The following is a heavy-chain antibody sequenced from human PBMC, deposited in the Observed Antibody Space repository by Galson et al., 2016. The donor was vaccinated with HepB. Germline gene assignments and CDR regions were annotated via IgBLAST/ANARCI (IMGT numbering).Heavy chain of an antibody. D-gene: IGHD2-2*01. J-gene: IGHJ4*02. V-gene: IGHV3-7*01. CDR2: LSPGGTEK. CDR3: ARARGGDGDRTRCYAEYFDF. CDR1: GFTFRTYW. Sequence: SLRLSCAASGFTFRTYWMSWVRQAPGKGPEWAAKLSPGGTEKYYVESVKGRFTISRDHAKNSLFLGMDSQVVEEPAVYYCARARGGDGDRTRCYAEYFDFWGQGSLVTVSS.